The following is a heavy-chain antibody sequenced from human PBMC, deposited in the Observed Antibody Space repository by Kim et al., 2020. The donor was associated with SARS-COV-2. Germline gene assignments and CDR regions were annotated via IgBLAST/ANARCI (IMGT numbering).Heavy chain of an antibody. D-gene: IGHD5-12*01. CDR1: GGSISSYY. CDR3: ARGERWLQFNWFDP. J-gene: IGHJ5*02. V-gene: IGHV4-59*01. CDR2: IYYSGST. Sequence: SETLSLTCTVSGGSISSYYWSWIRQPPGKGLEWIGYIYYSGSTNYNPSLKSRVTISVDTSKNQFSLKLSSVTAADTAVYYCARGERWLQFNWFDPWGQGTLVTVSS.